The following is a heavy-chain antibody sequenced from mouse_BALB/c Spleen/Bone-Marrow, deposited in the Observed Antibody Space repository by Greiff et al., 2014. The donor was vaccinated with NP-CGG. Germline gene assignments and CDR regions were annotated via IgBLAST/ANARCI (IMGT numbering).Heavy chain of an antibody. J-gene: IGHJ1*01. CDR2: IWAGGST. Sequence: VKLVESGPGLVAPSQSLSITCTVSGFSLTSYGVHWVRQPPGKGLGWLGVIWAGGSTNYNSALMSRLSISKDNSKSQVFLKMNSLQTDDTAMYYCARDPIYYDYDWYFDVWGAGTTVTVSS. CDR1: GFSLTSYG. CDR3: ARDPIYYDYDWYFDV. V-gene: IGHV2-9*02. D-gene: IGHD2-4*01.